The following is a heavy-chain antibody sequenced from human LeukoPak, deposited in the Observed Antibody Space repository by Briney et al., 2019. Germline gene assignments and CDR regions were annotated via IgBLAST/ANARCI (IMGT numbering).Heavy chain of an antibody. CDR1: GFTFSSNT. CDR3: ARRGAWELLIPFDY. D-gene: IGHD1-26*01. V-gene: IGHV3-7*01. Sequence: QPGGSLRLSCAASGFTFSSNTMSWVRQAPGKGLEWVANINQDESEKYYVDSVKGRFTISRDNGKDSLYLQMNSLRAEDTAVYYCARRGAWELLIPFDYWGQGTLVTVSS. J-gene: IGHJ4*02. CDR2: INQDESEK.